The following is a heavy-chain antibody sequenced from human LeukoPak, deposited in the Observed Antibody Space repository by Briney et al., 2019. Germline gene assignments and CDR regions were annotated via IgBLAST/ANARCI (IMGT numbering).Heavy chain of an antibody. J-gene: IGHJ6*02. CDR2: ISACGGST. Sequence: PGGSLRLSCAASGFTFSSSAMSWVRRVPGKGLEWVSGISACGGSTSYADSVRGRFTISRDNGKNTLYLQMDSLRAEDTAVYYCTRDSYARSGSLYYYYGMDVWGQGTTVTVSS. CDR1: GFTFSSSA. CDR3: TRDSYARSGSLYYYYGMDV. V-gene: IGHV3-23*01. D-gene: IGHD3-3*01.